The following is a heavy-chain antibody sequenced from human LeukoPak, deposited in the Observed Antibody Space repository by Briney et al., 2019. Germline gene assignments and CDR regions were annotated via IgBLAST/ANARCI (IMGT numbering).Heavy chain of an antibody. Sequence: RGGSLRLSCAASGFTFSTSWMTWVRQTPGKGLVCVANIKEDGSAQNYVDSVKGRFTISRDNAETSLYLQMNSLRVEDTAVYYCARDRAYNRFDLWGQGTLVTVSS. J-gene: IGHJ4*02. CDR1: GFTFSTSW. V-gene: IGHV3-7*01. CDR2: IKEDGSAQ. D-gene: IGHD5-24*01. CDR3: ARDRAYNRFDL.